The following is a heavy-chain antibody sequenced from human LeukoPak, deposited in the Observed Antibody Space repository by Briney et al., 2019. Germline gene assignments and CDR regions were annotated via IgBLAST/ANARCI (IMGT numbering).Heavy chain of an antibody. Sequence: PSETLSLTCAVYGGSFSGYYWSWIRQPTGKGLEWIGEINHSGSTNYNPSLKSRVAISVDTSKNQFSLKLSSVTAADTAVYYCARGPVLLWFGELLRAEYFQHWGQGTLVTVSS. J-gene: IGHJ1*01. CDR1: GGSFSGYY. V-gene: IGHV4-34*01. CDR3: ARGPVLLWFGELLRAEYFQH. CDR2: INHSGST. D-gene: IGHD3-10*01.